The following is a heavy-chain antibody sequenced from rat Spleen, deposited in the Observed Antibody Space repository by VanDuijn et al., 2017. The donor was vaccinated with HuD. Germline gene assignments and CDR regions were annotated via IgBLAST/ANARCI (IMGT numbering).Heavy chain of an antibody. V-gene: IGHV5-31*01. CDR2: ITNTGAST. CDR1: GFTFNNYW. CDR3: ASSWDGFAY. J-gene: IGHJ3*01. D-gene: IGHD5-1*01. Sequence: EVQLVESGGGLVQPGRSLRLSCVASGFTFNNYWMTWIRQAQGKGLEWIASITNTGASTYYPDSVKGRFTNSRDNAKSTLYLQMNSLRSEDTATYYCASSWDGFAYLGQGTLVTVSA.